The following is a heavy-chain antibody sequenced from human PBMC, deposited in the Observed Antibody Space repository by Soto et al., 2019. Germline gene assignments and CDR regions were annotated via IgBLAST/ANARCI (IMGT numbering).Heavy chain of an antibody. J-gene: IGHJ4*02. V-gene: IGHV4-59*01. D-gene: IGHD1-26*01. CDR3: ARQEVGAAFDY. CDR1: GGTFSGYY. Sequence: QVQLLESGPGVVKPWETLSLPCRFSGGTFSGYYWNWFRQPPGKGLEWMGCINYSGSTNNNPALRSRVTISVDTSKNQFSLKVSSVTAADTAVYYCARQEVGAAFDYWGQGTLVTVSS. CDR2: INYSGST.